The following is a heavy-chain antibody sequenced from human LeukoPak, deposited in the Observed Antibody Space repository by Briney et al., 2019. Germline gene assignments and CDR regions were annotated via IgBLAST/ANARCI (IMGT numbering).Heavy chain of an antibody. D-gene: IGHD2-15*01. CDR2: ISGSGGST. CDR3: AKHSGGSCYSSFDY. J-gene: IGHJ4*02. V-gene: IGHV3-23*01. Sequence: PGGSLRLSCAASGFTFSSYAMSWVRQAPGKGLEWVSAISGSGGSTYYADSVKGRFTISGDNSKNTLYLQMNSLRAEDTAVYYCAKHSGGSCYSSFDYWGQGTLVTVSS. CDR1: GFTFSSYA.